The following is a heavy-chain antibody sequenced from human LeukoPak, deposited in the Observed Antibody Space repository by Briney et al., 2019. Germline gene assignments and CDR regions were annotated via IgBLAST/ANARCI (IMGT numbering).Heavy chain of an antibody. CDR1: GFTFSNVR. CDR2: IKNKADGGTT. Sequence: GGSLRLSCAASGFTFSNVRMTWVRQAPGKGLEWVGHIKNKADGGTTDYAAPVKGRFTISRDDSKNTMYLQMNSLKTEDTAVYYCSTDVPFTAGGAIVYWGQGTLVTVSS. V-gene: IGHV3-15*01. CDR3: STDVPFTAGGAIVY. J-gene: IGHJ4*02. D-gene: IGHD3-16*02.